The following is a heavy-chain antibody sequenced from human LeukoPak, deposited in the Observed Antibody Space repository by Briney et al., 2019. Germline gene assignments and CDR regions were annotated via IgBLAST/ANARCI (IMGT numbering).Heavy chain of an antibody. CDR2: IYYSGST. CDR1: GGSISSYY. Sequence: SETLSLTCTVSGGSISSYYWSWIRQPPGKGLEWIGYIYYSGSTNYNPPLKSRVTISVDTSKNQFSLKLSSVTAADTAVYYCARDGSDAFDIWGQGTMVTVSS. J-gene: IGHJ3*02. D-gene: IGHD3-10*01. V-gene: IGHV4-59*12. CDR3: ARDGSDAFDI.